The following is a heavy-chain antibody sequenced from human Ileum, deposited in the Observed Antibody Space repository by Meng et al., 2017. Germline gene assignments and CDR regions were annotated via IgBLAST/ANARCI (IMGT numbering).Heavy chain of an antibody. CDR3: VGGWVEPDY. Sequence: GESLKISCAASGFTFNLHSMSWVRQAPGKGLEWVASINQGGSEKYYVDSVKGRFTISRDNTKNSLYLQMNSLRAEDTAVYYCVGGWVEPDYWGQGTLVTVSS. V-gene: IGHV3-7*01. D-gene: IGHD6-13*01. J-gene: IGHJ4*02. CDR1: GFTFNLHS. CDR2: INQGGSEK.